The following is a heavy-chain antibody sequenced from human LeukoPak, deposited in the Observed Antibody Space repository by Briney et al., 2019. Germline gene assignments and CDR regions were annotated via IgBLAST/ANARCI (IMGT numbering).Heavy chain of an antibody. CDR1: GGSISSYY. CDR3: ARAKIFGGVIGIDY. D-gene: IGHD3-16*02. CDR2: IYYSGST. V-gene: IGHV4-59*01. Sequence: SETLSLTCTVSGGSISSYYWSWIRQPPGKGLEWIGYIYYSGSTNYNPSLKSRGTISVATSKNQFSLKLRSVTAADTAVSYCARAKIFGGVIGIDYWGQGTLVTVSS. J-gene: IGHJ4*02.